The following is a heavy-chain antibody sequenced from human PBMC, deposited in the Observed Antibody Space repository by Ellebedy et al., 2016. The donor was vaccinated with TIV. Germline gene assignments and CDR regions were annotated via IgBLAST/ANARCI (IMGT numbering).Heavy chain of an antibody. V-gene: IGHV3-7*01. J-gene: IGHJ4*02. Sequence: GESLKISXVASGLPFTNSWMTWVRQTPGKGLEWVASINSDGSERRYVDSVKGRFTISRDNAANLVFLQMSSLRAHDTAVYYCARDSGFYCLDFWGQGTLVTVSS. CDR3: ARDSGFYCLDF. CDR2: INSDGSER. CDR1: GLPFTNSW. D-gene: IGHD2-15*01.